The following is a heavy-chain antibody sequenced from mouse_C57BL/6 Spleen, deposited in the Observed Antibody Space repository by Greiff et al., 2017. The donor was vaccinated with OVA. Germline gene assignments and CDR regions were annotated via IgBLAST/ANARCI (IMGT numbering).Heavy chain of an antibody. CDR2: IDPSDSYT. CDR3: ASDYYGFAY. Sequence: QVQLQQPGAELVMPGASVKLSCKASGYTFTSYWMHWVKQRPGQGLEWIGEIDPSDSYTNYNQKFKGKSTLTVDKSSSTAYMQLSSLTSEGSAVYYCASDYYGFAYWGQGTLVTVSA. J-gene: IGHJ3*01. D-gene: IGHD1-1*01. CDR1: GYTFTSYW. V-gene: IGHV1-69*01.